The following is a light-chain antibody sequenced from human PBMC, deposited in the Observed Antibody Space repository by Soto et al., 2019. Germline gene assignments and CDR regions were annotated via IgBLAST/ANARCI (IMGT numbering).Light chain of an antibody. Sequence: EIVMTQSPDTLSVSPGERATLSCRASQSLTSNLAWYQQKPGQTPRLIIYGASTRATGTPPRFSGSGSGTEFTPPISSLQSEDFALYYCQQYNGWPLTFGGGTKVELK. CDR1: QSLTSN. CDR2: GAS. V-gene: IGKV3-15*01. J-gene: IGKJ4*01. CDR3: QQYNGWPLT.